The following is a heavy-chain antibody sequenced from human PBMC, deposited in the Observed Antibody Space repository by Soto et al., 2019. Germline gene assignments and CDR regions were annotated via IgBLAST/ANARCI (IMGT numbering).Heavy chain of an antibody. Sequence: PGGSLRLSCAASGFTVSGSYMSWVRQAPGKGLEWVAIIYGGGGTYYADSVKGRFTISRDNSKNTLYLQMNNLRAEDTAGYYCGSRSGGELFFFDYWGQGPLVTVPS. CDR2: IYGGGGT. D-gene: IGHD3-16*01. CDR1: GFTVSGSY. CDR3: GSRSGGELFFFDY. V-gene: IGHV3-53*01. J-gene: IGHJ4*02.